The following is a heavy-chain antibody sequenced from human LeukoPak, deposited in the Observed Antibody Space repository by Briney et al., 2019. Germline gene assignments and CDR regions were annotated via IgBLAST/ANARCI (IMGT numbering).Heavy chain of an antibody. Sequence: GGSLRLSCAAFGFTFSSYGMHWVRQTPGKGLEWVAFIRHDGSYQQYADSVKGRFTVSRDNSKNTLYLQMNSLRAEDTAVYYCAKDGYSGYDHDAFDIWGQGTMVTVSS. CDR1: GFTFSSYG. J-gene: IGHJ3*02. V-gene: IGHV3-30*02. CDR3: AKDGYSGYDHDAFDI. CDR2: IRHDGSYQ. D-gene: IGHD5-12*01.